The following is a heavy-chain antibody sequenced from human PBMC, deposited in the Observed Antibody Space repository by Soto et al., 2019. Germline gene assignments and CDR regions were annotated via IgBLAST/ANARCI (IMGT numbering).Heavy chain of an antibody. D-gene: IGHD6-13*01. V-gene: IGHV4-39*01. Sequence: QLQLQESGPGLVKPSETLSLTCAVSGGSISGSSYYWGWIRQTPGEGLEWIGSIYYSGNTYYNPSLKSRISMSVDTSQERFSLKLSSVTASDAGVYYCAIHFSTTSAFDSWGQGSLV. J-gene: IGHJ4*02. CDR3: AIHFSTTSAFDS. CDR2: IYYSGNT. CDR1: GGSISGSSYY.